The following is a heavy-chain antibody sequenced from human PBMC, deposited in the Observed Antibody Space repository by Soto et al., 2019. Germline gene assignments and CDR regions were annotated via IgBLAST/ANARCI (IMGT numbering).Heavy chain of an antibody. D-gene: IGHD1-26*01. J-gene: IGHJ4*02. CDR2: INPSGGST. Sequence: QVQLVQSGAEVKKPGASVKVSCKASGYTFTSYYMHWVRQAPGQGLEWMGIINPSGGSTSYAQKFQGRVTMTRDTSTSTVYMELSSLRSEDTAVYYCARSPQRTGGSQHSPRFDYWGQGTLVTVSS. CDR3: ARSPQRTGGSQHSPRFDY. V-gene: IGHV1-46*01. CDR1: GYTFTSYY.